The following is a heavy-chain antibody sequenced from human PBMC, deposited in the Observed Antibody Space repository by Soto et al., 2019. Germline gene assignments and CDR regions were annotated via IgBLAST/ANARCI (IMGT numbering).Heavy chain of an antibody. CDR1: GGSFSGYY. CDR2: INHSGST. Sequence: SETLSLTCAVYGGSFSGYYWSWIRQPPGKGLEWIGEINHSGSTNYNPSLKSRVTISVDTSKNQFSLELSSVTAADTAVYYCARDVPYYDFWSGYYTGLALDYWGQGTLVTVSS. J-gene: IGHJ4*02. V-gene: IGHV4-34*01. CDR3: ARDVPYYDFWSGYYTGLALDY. D-gene: IGHD3-3*01.